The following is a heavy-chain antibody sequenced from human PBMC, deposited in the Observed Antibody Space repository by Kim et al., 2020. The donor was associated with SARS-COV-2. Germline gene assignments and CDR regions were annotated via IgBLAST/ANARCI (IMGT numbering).Heavy chain of an antibody. CDR3: AKDLYDRGYYYYYGMDV. J-gene: IGHJ6*02. D-gene: IGHD3-22*01. Sequence: VKGRFTISRDNSKNTLYLQMNSLRAEDTAVYYCAKDLYDRGYYYYYGMDVWGQGTTVTVSS. V-gene: IGHV3-23*01.